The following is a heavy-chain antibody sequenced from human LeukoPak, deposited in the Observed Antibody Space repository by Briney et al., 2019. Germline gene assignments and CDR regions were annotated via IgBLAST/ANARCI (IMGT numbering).Heavy chain of an antibody. Sequence: SETLSLTCAVYGGSFSGYYWSWIRQPPGKGLEWIGEINHSGSTNYNPSLKSRVTISVDTSKNQFSLKLSSVTAADTAVYYCARHDPLHYYDSSGYYLGYFDYWGQGTLVTVSS. CDR3: ARHDPLHYYDSSGYYLGYFDY. J-gene: IGHJ4*02. CDR1: GGSFSGYY. CDR2: INHSGST. D-gene: IGHD3-22*01. V-gene: IGHV4-34*01.